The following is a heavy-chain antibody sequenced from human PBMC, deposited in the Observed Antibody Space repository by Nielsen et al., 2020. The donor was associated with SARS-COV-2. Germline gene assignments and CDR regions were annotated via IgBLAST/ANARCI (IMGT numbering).Heavy chain of an antibody. D-gene: IGHD4-17*01. CDR1: GFTFSSYS. Sequence: GGSLRLSCAASGFTFSSYSMNWVRQAPGKGLEWVSSISSSSSYIYYADSVKGRFTISRDNAKNSLYLQMNSLRAEDTAVYYCARPLVGYGDYKHYYYGMDVWGQGTTVTVSS. CDR3: ARPLVGYGDYKHYYYGMDV. J-gene: IGHJ6*02. V-gene: IGHV3-21*01. CDR2: ISSSSSYI.